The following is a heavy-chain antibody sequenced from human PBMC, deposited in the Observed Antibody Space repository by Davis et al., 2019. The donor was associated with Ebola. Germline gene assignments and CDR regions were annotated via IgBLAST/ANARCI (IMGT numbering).Heavy chain of an antibody. CDR1: GFTFSAYW. D-gene: IGHD3-3*01. CDR3: ACTIFGVVSSFDH. CDR2: ISSSSSTI. J-gene: IGHJ4*02. Sequence: GESLKISCAASGFTFSAYWMSWVRQAPGKGLEWVSYISSSSSTIYYADSVKGRFTISRDNARNSLYLQMNSLRDEDTAVYYCACTIFGVVSSFDHWGQGTLVTVSS. V-gene: IGHV3-48*02.